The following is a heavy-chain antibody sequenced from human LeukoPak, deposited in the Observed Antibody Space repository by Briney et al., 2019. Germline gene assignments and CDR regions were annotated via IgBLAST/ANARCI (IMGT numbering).Heavy chain of an antibody. Sequence: GGSLRLSCAASGFSFSSYAMSWVRQTPGKGLDWVSSVNGRGASTFYADSVKGRFTISRDNFSNMLFLQMNSLRADDTAIYYCAKDIRYEDYEYDLWGQGTMVTVSS. CDR3: AKDIRYEDYEYDL. D-gene: IGHD3-16*01. V-gene: IGHV3-23*01. CDR1: GFSFSSYA. CDR2: VNGRGAST. J-gene: IGHJ3*01.